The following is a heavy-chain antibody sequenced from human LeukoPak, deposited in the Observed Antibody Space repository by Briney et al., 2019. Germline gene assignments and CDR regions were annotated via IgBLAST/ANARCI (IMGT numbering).Heavy chain of an antibody. CDR1: GFTFDDYA. CDR3: AKSINPRYCSGGSCFAFDY. Sequence: PGRSLRLSCAASGFTFDDYAMHWVRQAPGKGLEWVSGISWNSGSIGHADSVKGRFTISRDNANNSLYLQMNSLRAEDMALYYCAKSINPRYCSGGSCFAFDYWGQGTLVTVSS. D-gene: IGHD2-15*01. CDR2: ISWNSGSI. V-gene: IGHV3-9*03. J-gene: IGHJ4*02.